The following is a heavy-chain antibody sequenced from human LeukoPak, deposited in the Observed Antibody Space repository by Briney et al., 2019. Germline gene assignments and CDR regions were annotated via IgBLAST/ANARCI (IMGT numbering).Heavy chain of an antibody. CDR1: GFTFSSYS. J-gene: IGHJ6*03. CDR3: ARDRVVPAYYYYYYMDV. D-gene: IGHD2-2*01. CDR2: ISSSSSTI. Sequence: GGSLRLSCAASGFTFSSYSMNWVRQAPGKGLEWVSYISSSSSTIYYADSVKGRFTISRDNAKNSLYLQMNSLRAEDTAVYYCARDRVVPAYYYYYYMDVWGKGTTVTVSS. V-gene: IGHV3-48*01.